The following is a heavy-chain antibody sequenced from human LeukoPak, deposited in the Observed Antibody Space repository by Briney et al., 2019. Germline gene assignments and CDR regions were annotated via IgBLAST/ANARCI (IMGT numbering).Heavy chain of an antibody. Sequence: PSETLSLACTVSGGPISSGSYYWSWIRQPAGKGLEWIGRIYTSGSTNYNPSLKSRVTISVDTSKNQFSLKLSSVTAADTAVYYCARAGPYDSSGYYYQYYYYMDVWGKGTTVTISS. J-gene: IGHJ6*03. D-gene: IGHD3-22*01. CDR3: ARAGPYDSSGYYYQYYYYMDV. V-gene: IGHV4-61*02. CDR2: IYTSGST. CDR1: GGPISSGSYY.